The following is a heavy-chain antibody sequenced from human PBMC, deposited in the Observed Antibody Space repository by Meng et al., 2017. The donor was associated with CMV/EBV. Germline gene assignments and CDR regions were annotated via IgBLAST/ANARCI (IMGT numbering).Heavy chain of an antibody. D-gene: IGHD3-16*01. CDR2: IKHIGSP. Sequence: SQTLSLTCAVYGGSFSGYYWSWIRQPPGKGLEWIGEIKHIGSPNNNPSLRSRVTISVDTSKNQFSLKLSSGTAADTAVYYCFGSFTYYYGMDVWGQGTTVTVSS. V-gene: IGHV4-34*01. CDR3: FGSFTYYYGMDV. CDR1: GGSFSGYY. J-gene: IGHJ6*02.